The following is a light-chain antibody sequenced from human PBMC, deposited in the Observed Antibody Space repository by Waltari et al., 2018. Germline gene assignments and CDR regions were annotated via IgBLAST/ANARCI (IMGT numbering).Light chain of an antibody. CDR2: GAS. V-gene: IGKV3-20*01. Sequence: EIVLTQSPGTLSWSPGERATLSCRASQSVSRWLAWYQQTPGQPPRLLIYGASSRANGIPDRFSGSGSGTDFSLTISRLEPEDSAVYYCQKYGTLPATFGQGTKVEVK. CDR1: QSVSRW. J-gene: IGKJ1*01. CDR3: QKYGTLPAT.